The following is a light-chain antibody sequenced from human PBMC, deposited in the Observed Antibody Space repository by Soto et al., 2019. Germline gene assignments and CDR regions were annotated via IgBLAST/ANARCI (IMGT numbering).Light chain of an antibody. J-gene: IGLJ2*01. Sequence: QSVLTQPASVTGSPGQSITISCTGTSSDVGGYNYVSWYQQHPGKAPKVMIYDVSNRPSGVSNRFSGSKSGNTASLTISGLQAEDAADYYCSSYTSSSTLVVFGGGTKLTVL. CDR1: SSDVGGYNY. CDR3: SSYTSSSTLVV. V-gene: IGLV2-14*01. CDR2: DVS.